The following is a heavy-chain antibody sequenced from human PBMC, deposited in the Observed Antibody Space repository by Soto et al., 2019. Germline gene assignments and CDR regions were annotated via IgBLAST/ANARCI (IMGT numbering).Heavy chain of an antibody. V-gene: IGHV3-23*01. J-gene: IGHJ3*01. Sequence: VGSLRLSCATSGFTFRSYGMNWVRQAPGKGLEWVAAVGGSGAGAYYADSVKGRFTISRDNSKNTLYLQMNSLRAGDTAVYFCAKEKRDYYGSSGYYPEDAFDVWGQGTTVTVSS. CDR3: AKEKRDYYGSSGYYPEDAFDV. D-gene: IGHD3-22*01. CDR2: VGGSGAGA. CDR1: GFTFRSYG.